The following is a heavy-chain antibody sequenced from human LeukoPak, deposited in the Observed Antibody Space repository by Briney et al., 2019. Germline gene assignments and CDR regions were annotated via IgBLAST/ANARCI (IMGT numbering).Heavy chain of an antibody. CDR1: GFTFSRYT. CDR3: ARERASSRFDP. D-gene: IGHD6-13*01. CDR2: ITSGNNI. V-gene: IGHV3-21*01. J-gene: IGHJ5*02. Sequence: GGSLRLSCAASGFTFSRYTMNWVRQAPGKGLEWVSSITSGNNIYYADSVKGRFTISRDNAKNSLYLEMNSLRAEDTAVYYCARERASSRFDPWGQGTLVTVSS.